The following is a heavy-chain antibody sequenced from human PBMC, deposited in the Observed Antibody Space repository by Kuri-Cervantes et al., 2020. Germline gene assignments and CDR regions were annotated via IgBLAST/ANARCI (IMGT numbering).Heavy chain of an antibody. CDR2: IKCDGSEK. J-gene: IGHJ4*02. CDR1: GFTFSSSW. CDR3: ARRGSGWSFDY. Sequence: GESLKISCAASGFTFSSSWMHWVCQAPEKGLEWVADIKCDGSEKYYVDSVKGRLTISRDTAKTSLYLQMNSLRAEDTAVYYCARRGSGWSFDYWGQGTLVTVSS. D-gene: IGHD6-19*01. V-gene: IGHV3-52*01.